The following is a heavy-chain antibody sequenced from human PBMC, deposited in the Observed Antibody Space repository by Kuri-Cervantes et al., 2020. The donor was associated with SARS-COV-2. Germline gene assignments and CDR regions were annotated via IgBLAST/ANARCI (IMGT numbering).Heavy chain of an antibody. CDR2: IGPSSSNI. CDR1: GFTFSEYS. CDR3: VRDLGSRLAARGD. J-gene: IGHJ4*02. V-gene: IGHV3-48*01. D-gene: IGHD6-6*01. Sequence: GGSLRLSCVVSGFTFSEYSMNWVRQAPGKGLEWVSYIGPSSSNIYYADSVKGRFTISRDNDKNLLYQQMNSLGAEDTAGYYFVRDLGSRLAARGDWGQGTLVTVSS.